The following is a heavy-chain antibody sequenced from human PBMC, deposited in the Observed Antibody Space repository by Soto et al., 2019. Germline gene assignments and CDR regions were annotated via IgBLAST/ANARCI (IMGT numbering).Heavy chain of an antibody. CDR1: GYTFTSYY. D-gene: IGHD6-13*01. CDR2: INPSGGST. V-gene: IGHV1-46*01. J-gene: IGHJ3*02. Sequence: ASVKVSCKASGYTFTSYYMHWVRQAPGQGLEWMGIINPSGGSTSYAQKFQGRVTMTRDTSTSTVYMELSSLRPEDTAVYYCARDWSAAGPGDAFAIWGQGTMVTVSS. CDR3: ARDWSAAGPGDAFAI.